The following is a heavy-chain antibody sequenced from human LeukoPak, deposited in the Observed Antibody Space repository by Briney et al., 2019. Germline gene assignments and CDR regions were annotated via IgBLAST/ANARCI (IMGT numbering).Heavy chain of an antibody. D-gene: IGHD5-24*01. CDR3: ARVRDGYLDY. V-gene: IGHV4-59*02. CDR1: GGSVSSHY. J-gene: IGHJ4*02. CDR2: IYHSGST. Sequence: SETLSLTCTVSGGSVSSHYWSWIRQPPGKGLEWIGYIYHSGSTNYNPSLKSRVTISVDTSKNQFSLKLSSVTAADTAVYYCARVRDGYLDYWGQGTLVTVSS.